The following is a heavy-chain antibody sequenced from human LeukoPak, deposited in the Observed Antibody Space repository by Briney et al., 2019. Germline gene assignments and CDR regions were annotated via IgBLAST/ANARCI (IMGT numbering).Heavy chain of an antibody. CDR3: ARDSRDCRGGSCYPDY. V-gene: IGHV3-74*01. Sequence: GGSLRLSCAASGFTFSSYWMHWVRQVPGKGLVWVSCINSEGSSTNYADSVKGRFTISRDNAKSTLFLQMNSLRAEDRAVYYCARDSRDCRGGSCYPDYWGQGTLVTVSS. CDR1: GFTFSSYW. J-gene: IGHJ4*02. D-gene: IGHD2-15*01. CDR2: INSEGSST.